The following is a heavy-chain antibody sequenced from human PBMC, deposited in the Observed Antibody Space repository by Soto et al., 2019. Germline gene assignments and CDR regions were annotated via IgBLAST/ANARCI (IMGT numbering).Heavy chain of an antibody. CDR1: GFTFDDYA. CDR2: ISWNSRSI. CDR3: GKGRDYGRLDY. D-gene: IGHD4-17*01. Sequence: EVQLVESGGGLVQPGWSLRLSCAASGFTFDDYAMYWVRQAPGKGLEWVSGISWNSRSIGYADSVKGRFTISRDNAKNSLYLQMNSLRAEDTALHYCGKGRDYGRLDYWGQGTLVTVSS. J-gene: IGHJ4*02. V-gene: IGHV3-9*01.